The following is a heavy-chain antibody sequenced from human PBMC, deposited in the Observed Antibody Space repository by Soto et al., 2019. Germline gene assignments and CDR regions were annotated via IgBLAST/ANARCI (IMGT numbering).Heavy chain of an antibody. J-gene: IGHJ4*02. D-gene: IGHD3-10*01. CDR2: TRNKANSYTT. CDR1: GFTFSDHY. CDR3: ARVGMDRGVPEILPDY. Sequence: EVQLVESGGGLVQPGGSLRLSCAASGFTFSDHYMDWVRQAPGKGLEWVGRTRNKANSYTTEYAASVKGRFTISRDDSKNSLYLQMNSLKTEDTAVYYCARVGMDRGVPEILPDYWGQGILVTVSS. V-gene: IGHV3-72*01.